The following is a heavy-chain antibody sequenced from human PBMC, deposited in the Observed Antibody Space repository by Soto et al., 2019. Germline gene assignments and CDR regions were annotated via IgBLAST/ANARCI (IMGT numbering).Heavy chain of an antibody. CDR3: ARVPRYDSSGYNHNSGMDV. V-gene: IGHV4-34*01. Sequence: SETLSLTCAVYGGSFSGYYWSWIRQPPGKGLEWIGEINHSGSTNYNPSLKSRVTISVDTSKNQFSLKLSSVTAADTAVYYCARVPRYDSSGYNHNSGMDVWGQGTPVTVSS. CDR1: GGSFSGYY. D-gene: IGHD3-22*01. CDR2: INHSGST. J-gene: IGHJ6*02.